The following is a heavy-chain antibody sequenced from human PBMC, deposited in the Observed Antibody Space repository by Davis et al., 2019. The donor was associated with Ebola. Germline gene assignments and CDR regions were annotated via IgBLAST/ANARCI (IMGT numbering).Heavy chain of an antibody. V-gene: IGHV1-2*02. J-gene: IGHJ6*02. CDR1: GYTFTGYY. D-gene: IGHD6-19*01. CDR2: INPNSGDT. Sequence: ASVPVSCKASGYTFTGYYMDWVRQAPGQGLEWMAWINPNSGDTNYAQKFQDRVTLTRDTSINTAFLELSGLRSDDTATYYWAREAIIGAGTGNCYYYGMDVWGQGTTVTVSS. CDR3: AREAIIGAGTGNCYYYGMDV.